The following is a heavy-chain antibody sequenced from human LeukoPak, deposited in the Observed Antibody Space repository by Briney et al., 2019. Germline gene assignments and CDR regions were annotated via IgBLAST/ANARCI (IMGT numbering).Heavy chain of an antibody. V-gene: IGHV4-59*01. D-gene: IGHD3-3*01. CDR1: GGSNSSYY. J-gene: IGHJ4*02. Sequence: SETLSLTCTVSGGSNSSYYWSWIRQPPGKGLEWIGYIYYSGSTNYNPSLKSRVTISVDTSKNQFSLKLSSVTAADTAVYYCARFNALVDFWGGFDYWGQGTLVTVSS. CDR3: ARFNALVDFWGGFDY. CDR2: IYYSGST.